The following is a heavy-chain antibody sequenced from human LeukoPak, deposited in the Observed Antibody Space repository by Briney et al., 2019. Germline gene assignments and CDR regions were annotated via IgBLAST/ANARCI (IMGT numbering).Heavy chain of an antibody. CDR1: GFTFSSYA. J-gene: IGHJ4*02. CDR3: ARGVGYCSSTSCYPHYFDY. D-gene: IGHD2-2*01. V-gene: IGHV3-30-3*01. Sequence: GGSLRLSCAASGFTFSSYAMRWVRQAPGKGLEWVAVISYDGSNKYYADSVKGRFTISRDNSKNTLYLQMNSLRAEDTAVYYCARGVGYCSSTSCYPHYFDYWGQGTLVTVSS. CDR2: ISYDGSNK.